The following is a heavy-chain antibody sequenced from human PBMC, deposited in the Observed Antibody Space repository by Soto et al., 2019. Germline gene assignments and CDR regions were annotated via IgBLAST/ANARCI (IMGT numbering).Heavy chain of an antibody. CDR3: ASSSLYGMDI. V-gene: IGHV4-34*01. CDR2: INHSGST. Sequence: SETLSLTCAVYGGSFSGYYWSWIRQPPGKGLEWIGEINHSGSTNYNPSLKSRVTISVDTSKNQFSLKVGSVTAADTAVYYCASSSLYGMDIWGQGTTVTVSS. CDR1: GGSFSGYY. J-gene: IGHJ6*02.